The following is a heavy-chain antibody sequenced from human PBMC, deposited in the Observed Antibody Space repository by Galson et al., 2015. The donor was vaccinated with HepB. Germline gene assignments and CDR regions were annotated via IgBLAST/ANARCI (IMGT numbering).Heavy chain of an antibody. J-gene: IGHJ6*02. CDR1: GGSFSGYY. CDR3: ARGSLLFLYTPQIHYYYYGMDV. CDR2: INHSGST. Sequence: LSLTCAVYGGSFSGYYWSWIRQPPGKGLEWIGEINHSGSTNYNPSLKSRVTISVDTSKNQFSLKLSSVTAADTAVYYCARGSLLFLYTPQIHYYYYGMDVWGQGTTVTVSS. D-gene: IGHD2-8*01. V-gene: IGHV4-34*01.